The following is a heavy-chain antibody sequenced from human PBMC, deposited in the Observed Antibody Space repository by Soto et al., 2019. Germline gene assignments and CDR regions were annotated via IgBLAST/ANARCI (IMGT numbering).Heavy chain of an antibody. CDR2: IYSSGST. V-gene: IGHV4-4*07. D-gene: IGHD3-3*01. CDR1: GGTLSGYY. Sequence: SETLSLTCTFTGGTLSGYYWTWIRQSAGGGLEWIGRIYSSGSTNYNPSLKSRVTISLDTSMSHFSLRLRSVSAADTAVYYCARGQRFSDWFDPWGQGTLVTVSS. J-gene: IGHJ5*02. CDR3: ARGQRFSDWFDP.